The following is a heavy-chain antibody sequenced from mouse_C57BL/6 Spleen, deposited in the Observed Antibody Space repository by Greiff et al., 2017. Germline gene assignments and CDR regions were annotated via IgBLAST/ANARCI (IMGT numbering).Heavy chain of an antibody. Sequence: VQLQQSGAELVKPGASVKLSCKASGYTFTSYWMQWVKQRPGQGLEWIGEIDPSDSYTNYNQKFKGKATLTVDTSSSTAYMQLSSLTSEDSAVYYCARSGDYDGYAMDYWGQGTSVTVSS. J-gene: IGHJ4*01. CDR2: IDPSDSYT. V-gene: IGHV1-50*01. CDR3: ARSGDYDGYAMDY. D-gene: IGHD2-4*01. CDR1: GYTFTSYW.